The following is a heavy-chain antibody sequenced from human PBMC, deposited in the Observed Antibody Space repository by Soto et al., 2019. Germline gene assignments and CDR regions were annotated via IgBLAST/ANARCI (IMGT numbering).Heavy chain of an antibody. Sequence: KSXEPLSPSCTVSGGSISSSRYYWGWIRQPPGNVLEWIGSTYYSGSTYYNPSLKSRVTISVDTSKNQFSLKLSSVTAAATAAYYCARQGDNWHYAPYYYYDAMDVWGQGTTVTVSS. D-gene: IGHD1-7*01. CDR3: ARQGDNWHYAPYYYYDAMDV. CDR1: GGSISSSRYY. V-gene: IGHV4-39*01. J-gene: IGHJ6*02. CDR2: TYYSGST.